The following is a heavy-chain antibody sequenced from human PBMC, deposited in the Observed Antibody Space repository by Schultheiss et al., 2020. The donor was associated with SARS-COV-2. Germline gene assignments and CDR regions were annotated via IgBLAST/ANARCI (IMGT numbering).Heavy chain of an antibody. CDR1: GFTFSSYS. Sequence: GGSLRLSCAASGFTFSSYSMNWVRQAPGKGLEWVSYISSSSSTIYYADSVKGRFTISRDNAKNSLYLQMNSLRAEDTAVYYCAREEDTAMDSYYYYYMDVWGKGTTVTVSS. V-gene: IGHV3-48*01. D-gene: IGHD5-18*01. J-gene: IGHJ6*03. CDR3: AREEDTAMDSYYYYYMDV. CDR2: ISSSSSTI.